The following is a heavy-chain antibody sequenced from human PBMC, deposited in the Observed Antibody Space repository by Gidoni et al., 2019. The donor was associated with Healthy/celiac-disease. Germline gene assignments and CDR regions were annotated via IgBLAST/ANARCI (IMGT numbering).Heavy chain of an antibody. J-gene: IGHJ4*02. Sequence: EVQLVESGGGLVKPGGSLRLSCAASGFTFSNAWMSWVRQAPGKGLEWVGRIKSKTDGGTTDYAAPVKGRFTISRDDSKNTLYLQMNSLKTEDTAVYYCTTAFLMRSDTAMVAVDYWGQGTLVTVSS. D-gene: IGHD5-18*01. CDR1: GFTFSNAW. CDR3: TTAFLMRSDTAMVAVDY. CDR2: IKSKTDGGTT. V-gene: IGHV3-15*01.